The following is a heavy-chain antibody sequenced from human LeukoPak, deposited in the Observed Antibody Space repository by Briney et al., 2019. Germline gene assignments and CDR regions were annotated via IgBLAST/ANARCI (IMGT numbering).Heavy chain of an antibody. V-gene: IGHV1-2*02. J-gene: IGHJ5*02. Sequence: ASVRVSCKASGYTFTGYYMHWVRQAPGQGLEWMGWINPNSGGTNYAQKFQGRVTMTRDTSISTAYMELSRLRSDDTAVYYCARDGRGRHNWFDPWGQGTLVTVSS. D-gene: IGHD1-1*01. CDR3: ARDGRGRHNWFDP. CDR1: GYTFTGYY. CDR2: INPNSGGT.